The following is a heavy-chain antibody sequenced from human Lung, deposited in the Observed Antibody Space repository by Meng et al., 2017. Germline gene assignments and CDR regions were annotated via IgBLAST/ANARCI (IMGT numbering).Heavy chain of an antibody. D-gene: IGHD2-2*01. CDR2: INYRGST. CDR1: GLPVTIGSYY. J-gene: IGHJ4*02. CDR3: ARGYCYTTSCYVFYFDY. Sequence: QLRLKHTGPDHVSPSEPLALPSAASGLPVTIGSYYCSTIRLPPGKGLECIDSINYRGSTNYNPSLKSRATISVDTSKHQFSLKLSSVTAADTAVYHCARGYCYTTSCYVFYFDYWGQGTLVTVSS. V-gene: IGHV4-61*01.